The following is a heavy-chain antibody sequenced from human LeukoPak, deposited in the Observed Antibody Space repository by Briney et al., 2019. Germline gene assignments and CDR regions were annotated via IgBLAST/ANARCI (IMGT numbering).Heavy chain of an antibody. D-gene: IGHD3-9*01. V-gene: IGHV3-48*02. CDR2: FSGRSSTI. J-gene: IGHJ4*02. CDR3: AREGTYYDILTQPKYFDY. Sequence: GGSLRLSCAASGFTFSYYSMNWVRQAPGKGLEWVSYFSGRSSTIYYADSVKGRFTISRDNAKNSLYLQMNSLRDEDTAVYYCAREGTYYDILTQPKYFDYWGQGTLVTVSS. CDR1: GFTFSYYS.